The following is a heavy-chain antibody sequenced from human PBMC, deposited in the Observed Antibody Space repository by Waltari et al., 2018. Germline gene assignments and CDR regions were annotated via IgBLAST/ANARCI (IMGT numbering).Heavy chain of an antibody. CDR3: ARGLSGSYSRY. V-gene: IGHV4-34*01. J-gene: IGHJ4*02. Sequence: QVQLQQWGAGLLKPSETLSLTCAVYGGSFSGYYWSWIRQPPGKGLEWFGEITHRGSTNDNPSLKSRVTISVDTSKNQFSLKLSSVTAADTAVYYCARGLSGSYSRYWGQGTLVTVSS. D-gene: IGHD1-26*01. CDR2: ITHRGST. CDR1: GGSFSGYY.